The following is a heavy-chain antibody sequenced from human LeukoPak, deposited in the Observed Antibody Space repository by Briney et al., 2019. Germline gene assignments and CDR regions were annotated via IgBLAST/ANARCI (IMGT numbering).Heavy chain of an antibody. D-gene: IGHD4-17*01. Sequence: PGGSLRLSCAASGFTFSSYAMSWVRQAPGKGLEWVANIKQDGSEKYYVDSVKGRFTISRDNAKNSLYLQMNSLRAEDTAVYYCTRDEYGKTGHWGQGALVTVSS. CDR2: IKQDGSEK. J-gene: IGHJ4*02. CDR3: TRDEYGKTGH. CDR1: GFTFSSYA. V-gene: IGHV3-7*01.